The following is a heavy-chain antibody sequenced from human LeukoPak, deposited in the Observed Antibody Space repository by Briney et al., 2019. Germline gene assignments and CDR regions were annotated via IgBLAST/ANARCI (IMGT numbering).Heavy chain of an antibody. CDR2: ICGSGGST. J-gene: IGHJ4*02. CDR1: GFTFSSYA. Sequence: GGSLRLSCAASGFTFSSYAMSWVRQPAGKGLEWVSGICGSGGSTYYADSVKGRFTISRDNSKNTLYLQMNSLRAEDRAVYYCAKGYYYDSSVYFDYWGEGTLVTVSS. CDR3: AKGYYYDSSVYFDY. D-gene: IGHD3-22*01. V-gene: IGHV3-23*01.